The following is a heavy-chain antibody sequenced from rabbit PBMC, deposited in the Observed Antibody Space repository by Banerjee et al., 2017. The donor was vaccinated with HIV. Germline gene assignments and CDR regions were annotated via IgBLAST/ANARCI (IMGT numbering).Heavy chain of an antibody. V-gene: IGHV1S37*01. CDR1: GFSLSSYN. Sequence: QEQLLESGGDLVQPEGSLTLTCTASGFSLSSYNMGWFRQAPGKGLEYIACLDIDDDTNYASWSEGRFTISKTSTTVDLQMTSLTAADTATYFCATGVTTAFDLWGPGTLVTVS. CDR2: LDIDDDT. D-gene: IGHD4-1*01. CDR3: ATGVTTAFDL. J-gene: IGHJ4*01.